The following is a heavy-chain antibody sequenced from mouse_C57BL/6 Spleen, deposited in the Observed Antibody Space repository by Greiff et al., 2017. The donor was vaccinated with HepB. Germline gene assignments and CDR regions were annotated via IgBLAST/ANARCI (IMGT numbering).Heavy chain of an antibody. D-gene: IGHD3-2*02. Sequence: VQLKQSGAELAKPGASVKLSCKASGYTFTSYWMHWVKQRPGQGLEWIGYINPSSGYTKYDQKFKDKATLTADKSSSTAYMQLSSLTYEDSAVYYCARSGTAQATWFAYWGQGTLVTVSA. CDR3: ARSGTAQATWFAY. CDR1: GYTFTSYW. CDR2: INPSSGYT. J-gene: IGHJ3*01. V-gene: IGHV1-7*01.